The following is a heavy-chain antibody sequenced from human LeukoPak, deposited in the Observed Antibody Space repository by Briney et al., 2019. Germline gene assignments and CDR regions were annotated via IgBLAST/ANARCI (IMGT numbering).Heavy chain of an antibody. D-gene: IGHD2-21*02. Sequence: GGSLRLSCAASGFTFSSYWMSWVRQAPGKGLEWVANIKQDGSEKYYVNSVKGRFTISRENAKNSLYLQMNSLRAEDTAVYYCARGIVVVTALDYWGRGTLVTVSS. CDR2: IKQDGSEK. V-gene: IGHV3-7*01. J-gene: IGHJ4*02. CDR3: ARGIVVVTALDY. CDR1: GFTFSSYW.